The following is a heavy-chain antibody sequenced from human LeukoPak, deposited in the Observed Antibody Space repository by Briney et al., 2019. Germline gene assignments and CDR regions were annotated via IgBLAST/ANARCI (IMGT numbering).Heavy chain of an antibody. D-gene: IGHD6-6*01. J-gene: IGHJ3*02. CDR2: INHSGST. CDR1: GGSFSGYY. V-gene: IGHV4-34*01. Sequence: SETLSLTCAVYGGSFSGYYWSWIRQPPGKGLEWIGEINHSGSTNYNPSLKSRVTISVDTSKNQFSLKLSSVTAADTAVYYCAREYSSSIGAFDIWGQGTMVTVSP. CDR3: AREYSSSIGAFDI.